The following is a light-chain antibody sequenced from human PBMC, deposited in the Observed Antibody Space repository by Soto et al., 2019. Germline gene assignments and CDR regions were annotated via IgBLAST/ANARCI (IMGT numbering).Light chain of an antibody. CDR2: GAS. V-gene: IGKV3-20*01. J-gene: IGKJ5*01. Sequence: EIVLTQSPGTLSLSPGERATLSCRASQSVSSSYLAWYQQKPGQAPRLLIYGASSRATGIPDTFSGSGSGTDFTLTISTLEREDFAVYYCQQYGSSPITFGQGTRLEIK. CDR3: QQYGSSPIT. CDR1: QSVSSSY.